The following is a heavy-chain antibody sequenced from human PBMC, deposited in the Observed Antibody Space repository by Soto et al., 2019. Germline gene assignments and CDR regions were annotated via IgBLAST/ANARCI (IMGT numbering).Heavy chain of an antibody. J-gene: IGHJ3*02. CDR2: IYYSGST. CDR3: ARDGGYYDSSGSRVVFDI. CDR1: GGSISSGGYY. V-gene: IGHV4-31*03. D-gene: IGHD3-22*01. Sequence: PSDTLSLTCTVSGGSISSGGYYWSWIRQHPGKGLEWIGYIYYSGSTYYNPSLKSRVTISVDTSKNQFSLKLSSVTAADTAVYYCARDGGYYDSSGSRVVFDIWGQGTMVTVSS.